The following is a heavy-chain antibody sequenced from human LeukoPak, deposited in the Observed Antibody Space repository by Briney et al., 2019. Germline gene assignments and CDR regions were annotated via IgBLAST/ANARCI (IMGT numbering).Heavy chain of an antibody. CDR1: GGTFISYA. D-gene: IGHD4-11*01. J-gene: IGHJ5*02. V-gene: IGHV1-69*13. Sequence: ASVKVSCKASGGTFISYAISWVRQATGQGLEWMGGIIPIFGTANYAQKFQGRVTITADESTSTAYMELSSLRSEDTAVYYCAIQGRPGNWFDPWGQGTLVTVSS. CDR2: IIPIFGTA. CDR3: AIQGRPGNWFDP.